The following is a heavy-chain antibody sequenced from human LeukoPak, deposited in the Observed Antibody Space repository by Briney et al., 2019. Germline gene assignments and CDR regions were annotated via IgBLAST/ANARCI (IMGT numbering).Heavy chain of an antibody. CDR1: GFTFSSDS. D-gene: IGHD4-17*01. J-gene: IGHJ4*02. Sequence: GGSLRLSCAASGFTFSSDSMSWVRQAPGEGLEWVASINPPGSNKYYADSLKGRFTISRDNAKNSLFLQMNSLRAEDTAIYYCAKLRDDVTTCDFWGLGTLVTVSS. V-gene: IGHV3-7*03. CDR2: INPPGSNK. CDR3: AKLRDDVTTCDF.